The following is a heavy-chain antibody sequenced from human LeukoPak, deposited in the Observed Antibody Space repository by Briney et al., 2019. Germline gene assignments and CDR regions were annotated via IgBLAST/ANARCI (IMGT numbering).Heavy chain of an antibody. D-gene: IGHD1-26*01. V-gene: IGHV3-7*05. Sequence: GGSLRLSCAASGFTFSNFWMSWVRQAPGKGLEWVASIKQDGSEKYYVDSVKGRFTISRDNAKNSLYLQMNSLTGEVTAVYCCARGGCPPYWGQGTLVTVSS. CDR1: GFTFSNFW. CDR2: IKQDGSEK. J-gene: IGHJ4*02. CDR3: ARGGCPPY.